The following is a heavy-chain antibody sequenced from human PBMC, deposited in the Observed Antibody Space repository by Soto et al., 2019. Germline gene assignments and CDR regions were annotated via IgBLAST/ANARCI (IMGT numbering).Heavy chain of an antibody. CDR2: IKSKTDGGTT. Sequence: EVQLVESGGGLVKPGGSLRLSCAASGFTFSNAWMSWVRQAPGKGLEWVGRIKSKTDGGTTDYAAPVKGRFTISRDDSKNTLYLQMNSLKTEDTAVYYCTKYVSLSRFDPWGQGTLVTVSS. J-gene: IGHJ5*02. CDR1: GFTFSNAW. CDR3: TKYVSLSRFDP. V-gene: IGHV3-15*01. D-gene: IGHD3-16*02.